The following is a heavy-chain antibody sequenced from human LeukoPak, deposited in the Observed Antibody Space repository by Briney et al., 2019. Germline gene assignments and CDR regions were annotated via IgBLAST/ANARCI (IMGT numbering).Heavy chain of an antibody. CDR2: IYYIGST. J-gene: IGHJ2*01. CDR1: GGSISSDGYY. CDR3: AKRETYWYFDL. Sequence: PSETLSLTCTVSGGSISSDGYYWSWIRQHPGKGLEWIGYIYYIGSTYYNPSLRSRVTMSLDTSKHQFSLKLSSVTAADTAVYYCAKRETYWYFDLWGRGTLVTVSS. V-gene: IGHV4-31*03.